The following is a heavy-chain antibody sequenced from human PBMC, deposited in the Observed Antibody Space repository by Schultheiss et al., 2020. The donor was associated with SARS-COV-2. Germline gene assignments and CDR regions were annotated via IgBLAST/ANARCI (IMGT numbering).Heavy chain of an antibody. D-gene: IGHD3-10*01. V-gene: IGHV1-18*01. Sequence: ASVKVSCKASGYTFSRYGISWVRQAPGQGLEWMGWINAHNGKIKYAQKLQGRVTMTTDTSTITAYLELRSLTSDDTAVFYCARAASGKYYYMDVWGKGYTVTVSS. CDR1: GYTFSRYG. J-gene: IGHJ6*03. CDR2: INAHNGKI. CDR3: ARAASGKYYYMDV.